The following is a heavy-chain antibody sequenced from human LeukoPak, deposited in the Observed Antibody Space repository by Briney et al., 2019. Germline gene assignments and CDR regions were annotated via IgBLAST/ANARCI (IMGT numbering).Heavy chain of an antibody. CDR1: GFNFDDYV. CDR2: INWNGGSR. V-gene: IGHV3-20*04. J-gene: IGHJ5*02. Sequence: GGSLRLSCAASGFNFDDYVMSWVRQAPGKGLEWVSGINWNGGSRGYADSVKGRFTISRDNAKNSLYLQMNSLRAEDTAVYYCARTAYYDFWSGYYADNWFDPWGQGTLVTVSS. D-gene: IGHD3-3*01. CDR3: ARTAYYDFWSGYYADNWFDP.